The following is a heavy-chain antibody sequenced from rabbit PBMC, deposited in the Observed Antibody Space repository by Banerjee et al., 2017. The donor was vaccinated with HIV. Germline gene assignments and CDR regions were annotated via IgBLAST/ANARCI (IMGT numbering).Heavy chain of an antibody. CDR3: ARAYGGGFNI. Sequence: QEQLEESGGDLVKPEGSLTLTCKASGSDISSNAMCWVRQAPGKGLEWIACINTSSGNTVYATWAKGRFTISKTSSTTVTLQMTSLTAADTATYFCARAYGGGFNIWGPGTLVTVS. CDR1: GSDISSNA. V-gene: IGHV1S45*01. CDR2: INTSSGNT. D-gene: IGHD4-2*01. J-gene: IGHJ4*02.